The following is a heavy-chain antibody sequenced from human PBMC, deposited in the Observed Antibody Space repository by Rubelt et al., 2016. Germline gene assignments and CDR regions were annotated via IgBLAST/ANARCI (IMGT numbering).Heavy chain of an antibody. Sequence: QLQLQESGPGLVKPSETLSLTCTVSGGSISSSSYYWGWIRQPPGKVLEWIGSIYYSGSSYYNPSLKGRVSISVAPSKNQFSLKLSSVTAADTAVYYCARGVPVAGRDAFDIWGQGTMVTVSS. CDR1: GGSISSSSYY. CDR2: IYYSGSS. V-gene: IGHV4-39*07. J-gene: IGHJ3*02. CDR3: ARGVPVAGRDAFDI. D-gene: IGHD6-19*01.